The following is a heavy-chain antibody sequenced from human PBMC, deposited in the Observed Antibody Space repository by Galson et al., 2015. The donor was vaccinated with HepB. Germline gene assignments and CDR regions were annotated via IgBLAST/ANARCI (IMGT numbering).Heavy chain of an antibody. V-gene: IGHV2-70*11. CDR3: ARIGGSYSAFDY. D-gene: IGHD3-10*01. J-gene: IGHJ4*02. CDR1: GFSLSTSGMC. CDR2: IDWDDDK. Sequence: PALVKPTQTPTLTCTFSGFSLSTSGMCVSWIRQPPGKALEWLARIDWDDDKYYSTSLKPRLTISKDTSKNQVALTMTNIDPVDTATYYCARIGGSYSAFDYWGQGTPVTVSS.